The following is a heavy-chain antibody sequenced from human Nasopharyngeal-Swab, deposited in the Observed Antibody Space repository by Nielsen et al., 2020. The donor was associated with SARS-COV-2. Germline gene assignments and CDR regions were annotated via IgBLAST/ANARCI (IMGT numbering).Heavy chain of an antibody. Sequence: SETLSLTCAVYGGSFSGCYWSWIRQPPGKGLEWIGEINHSGSTNYNPSLKSRVTISVDTSKNQFSLKLSSVTAADTAVYYCARGLGQYYYDSSGYYFFDYWGQGTLVTVSS. CDR2: INHSGST. J-gene: IGHJ4*02. CDR3: ARGLGQYYYDSSGYYFFDY. CDR1: GGSFSGCY. V-gene: IGHV4-34*01. D-gene: IGHD3-22*01.